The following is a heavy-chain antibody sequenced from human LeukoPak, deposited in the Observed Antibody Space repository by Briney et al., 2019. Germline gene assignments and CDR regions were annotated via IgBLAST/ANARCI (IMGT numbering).Heavy chain of an antibody. CDR1: GFIVSSNY. Sequence: GGSLRLSCAVSGFIVSSNYMSWVRQAPGKGLEWVSVIYSGGSTYYADSVKGRFTISRDNSKNTLYLQMNSLRVEDTAVYYCARDLYRVYKGDYFDYWGQGTLVTVSS. V-gene: IGHV3-53*01. CDR2: IYSGGST. CDR3: ARDLYRVYKGDYFDY. D-gene: IGHD5/OR15-5a*01. J-gene: IGHJ4*02.